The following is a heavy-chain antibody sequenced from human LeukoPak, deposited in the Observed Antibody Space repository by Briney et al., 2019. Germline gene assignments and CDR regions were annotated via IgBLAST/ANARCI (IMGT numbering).Heavy chain of an antibody. CDR3: ARDRGLGAANTGYYRRFDP. CDR1: GGSFSGYY. Sequence: SGTLCLTCAVYGGSFSGYYWSWIRQPPGKGLEWIGEINDSGSTNYTPSIKSRVTISVDTSKNQFSLKQSSVTAADTAVYYCARDRGLGAANTGYYRRFDPWGQGTLVTVSS. J-gene: IGHJ5*02. V-gene: IGHV4-34*01. D-gene: IGHD3-9*01. CDR2: INDSGST.